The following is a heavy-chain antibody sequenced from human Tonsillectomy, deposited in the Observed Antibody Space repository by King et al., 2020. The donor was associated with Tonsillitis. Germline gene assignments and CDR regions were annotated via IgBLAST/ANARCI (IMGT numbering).Heavy chain of an antibody. CDR3: AKTWPLGLAVAGPFDY. D-gene: IGHD6-19*01. V-gene: IGHV3-9*01. CDR1: GFTFDDYA. Sequence: VQLVESGGGLVQSGRSLRLSCAASGFTFDDYAMHWVRQAPGKGLEWVSGISWNSGNIGYADSVKGRFTISRDNAKNSLYLQMNSLRAEDTALYYCAKTWPLGLAVAGPFDYWGQGTLVTVSS. CDR2: ISWNSGNI. J-gene: IGHJ4*02.